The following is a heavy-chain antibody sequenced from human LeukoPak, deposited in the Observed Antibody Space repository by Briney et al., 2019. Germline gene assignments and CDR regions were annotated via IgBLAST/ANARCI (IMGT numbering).Heavy chain of an antibody. V-gene: IGHV3-48*03. CDR3: VRGLVVAATPPYSDYGMDV. Sequence: VGSLRLSCAASGFCFSTYEMKWVRQAPGKGLEWLSYISISGSAIYSADSLKGRFTISRDNTQNSLYLQMNSLRAEDTAVYYCVRGLVVAATPPYSDYGMDVWGKGTTVTVSS. D-gene: IGHD2-15*01. CDR1: GFCFSTYE. CDR2: ISISGSAI. J-gene: IGHJ6*04.